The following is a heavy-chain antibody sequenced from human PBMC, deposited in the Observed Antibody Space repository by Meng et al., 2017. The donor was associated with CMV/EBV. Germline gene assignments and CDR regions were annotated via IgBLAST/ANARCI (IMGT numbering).Heavy chain of an antibody. CDR1: GGTFSCYA. V-gene: IGHV1-69*01. CDR3: ALSYYYDSSGYYYY. J-gene: IGHJ4*02. D-gene: IGHD3-22*01. CDR2: IIPIFGTA. Sequence: ASGGTFSCYAIVWVRQAPGQGLEWMGWIIPIFGTANYAQKFQGRVTITADESTSTAYMELSSLRSEDTAVYYCALSYYYDSSGYYYYWGQGTLVTVSS.